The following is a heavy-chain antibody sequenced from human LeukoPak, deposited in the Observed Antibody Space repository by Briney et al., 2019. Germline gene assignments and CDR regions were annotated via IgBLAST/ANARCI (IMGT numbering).Heavy chain of an antibody. Sequence: QAPGQGLEWMGWISAYNGNTNYAQKFQGRVTITADESTSTAYMELSSLRSEGRAVSYCAIAVQYSDSSGHDIFPNDDWVQGILVTVSS. D-gene: IGHD6-25*01. V-gene: IGHV1-18*01. J-gene: IGHJ4*02. CDR2: ISAYNGNT. CDR3: AIAVQYSDSSGHDIFPNDD.